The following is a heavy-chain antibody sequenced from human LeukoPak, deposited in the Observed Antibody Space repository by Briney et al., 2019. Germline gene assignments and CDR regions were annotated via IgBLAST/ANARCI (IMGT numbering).Heavy chain of an antibody. D-gene: IGHD6-19*01. V-gene: IGHV3-7*01. CDR1: RFTSSNYC. CDR3: AGERRGSSGWYYFDY. Sequence: GGSLRLSCAASRFTSSNYCMTWVRQAPGKGLEWVSDIKRDGRENYYVYSVKGRFTISRDNAKNSLYLQMNSLRAEDTAVYYCAGERRGSSGWYYFDYWGQGTLVTVSS. CDR2: IKRDGREN. J-gene: IGHJ4*02.